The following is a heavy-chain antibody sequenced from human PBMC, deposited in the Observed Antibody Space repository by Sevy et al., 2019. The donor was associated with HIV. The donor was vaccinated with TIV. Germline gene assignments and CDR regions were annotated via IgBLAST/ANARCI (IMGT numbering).Heavy chain of an antibody. V-gene: IGHV3-30*02. CDR2: IRYDGSNK. CDR3: AKLGRYYDSSGYPAFDY. J-gene: IGHJ4*02. D-gene: IGHD3-22*01. CDR1: GFTFSSYG. Sequence: GGSLRLSCAASGFTFSSYGMHWVGQAPGKGLEWVAFIRYDGSNKYYADSVKGRFTISRDNSKNTLYLQMNSLRAEDTAVYYCAKLGRYYDSSGYPAFDYWGQGTLVTVSS.